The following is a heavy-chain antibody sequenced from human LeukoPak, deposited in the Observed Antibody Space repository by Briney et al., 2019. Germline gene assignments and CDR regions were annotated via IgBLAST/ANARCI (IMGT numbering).Heavy chain of an antibody. D-gene: IGHD3-10*01. J-gene: IGHJ1*01. CDR3: AKFPPYYRPHEYFQH. V-gene: IGHV3-23*01. Sequence: PGRSLRLSCAASGFTFSDYARDWVRQAPGKGLEWVPAIKGRFTISRDNSKNTLYLQMNSLRAEDTAVYYCAKFPPYYRPHEYFQHWGQGTLVTVSS. CDR2: I. CDR1: GFTFSDYA.